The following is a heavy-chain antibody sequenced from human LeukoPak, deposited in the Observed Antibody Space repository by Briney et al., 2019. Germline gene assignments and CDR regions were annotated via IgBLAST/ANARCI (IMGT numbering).Heavy chain of an antibody. CDR3: ARDQYSSSWYRFDP. CDR1: GYTFTSYG. J-gene: IGHJ5*02. CDR2: ISAYNTNT. V-gene: IGHV1-18*01. D-gene: IGHD6-13*01. Sequence: ASVKVSCKASGYTFTSYGISWVRQAPGQGLEWMGWISAYNTNTNYAQKLQGRVTMTTDTSTSTAYMELRSLRSDDTAVYYCARDQYSSSWYRFDPWGQGTLVTVSS.